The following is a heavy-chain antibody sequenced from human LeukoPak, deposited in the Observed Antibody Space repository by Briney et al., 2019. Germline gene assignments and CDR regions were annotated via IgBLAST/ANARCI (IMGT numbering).Heavy chain of an antibody. CDR2: ISYDGSNK. Sequence: GGSLRLSCAASGFTFSSYGMHWVRQAPGKGLEWVAVISYDGSNKYYADSVKGRFTISRDNSKNTLYLQMNSLRAEDTAAYYCAKRGTRIAAAGNWFDPWGQGTLVTVSS. CDR3: AKRGTRIAAAGNWFDP. D-gene: IGHD6-13*01. V-gene: IGHV3-30*18. CDR1: GFTFSSYG. J-gene: IGHJ5*02.